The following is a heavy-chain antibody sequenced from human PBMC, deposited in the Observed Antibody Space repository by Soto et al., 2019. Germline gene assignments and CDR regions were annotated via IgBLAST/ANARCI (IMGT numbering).Heavy chain of an antibody. CDR3: ARDRKAYSSSWWNYYYYGMDV. CDR1: GYTFTSYG. J-gene: IGHJ6*02. CDR2: ISVYNGNT. V-gene: IGHV1-18*01. D-gene: IGHD6-6*01. Sequence: ASVKVSCKASGYTFTSYGISWVRQAPGQGLEWMGWISVYNGNTNYAQKLQGRVTMTTDTSTSTAYMELRSLRSDDTAVYYCARDRKAYSSSWWNYYYYGMDVWGQGTTVTVSS.